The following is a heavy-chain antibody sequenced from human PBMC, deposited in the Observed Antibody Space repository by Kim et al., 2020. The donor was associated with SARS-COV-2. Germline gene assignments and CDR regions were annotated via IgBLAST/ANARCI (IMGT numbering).Heavy chain of an antibody. J-gene: IGHJ4*02. CDR3: ARARLYSGSYWGPGGY. CDR1: GYTFTSYG. Sequence: ASVKVSCKASGYTFTSYGISWVRQAPGQGLEWMGWISAYNGNTNYAQKLQGRVTMTTDTSTSTAYMELRSLRSDDTAVYYCARARLYSGSYWGPGGYWGQGTLVTVSS. V-gene: IGHV1-18*01. CDR2: ISAYNGNT. D-gene: IGHD1-26*01.